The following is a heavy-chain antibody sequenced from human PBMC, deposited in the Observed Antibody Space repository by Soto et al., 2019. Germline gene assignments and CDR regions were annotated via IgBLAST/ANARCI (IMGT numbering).Heavy chain of an antibody. V-gene: IGHV1-18*01. J-gene: IGHJ4*02. CDR3: ARDSSASATSYSFDY. CDR1: GYTFSNFG. D-gene: IGHD3-10*01. Sequence: ASVKVSCKASGYTFSNFGLSWVRQAPVQGLEWMGWISPSNGQTIYAQNLQGRVTMTTDTYASTVHMELSSLRSEDTAVYFCARDSSASATSYSFDYWGQGTLVTVSS. CDR2: ISPSNGQT.